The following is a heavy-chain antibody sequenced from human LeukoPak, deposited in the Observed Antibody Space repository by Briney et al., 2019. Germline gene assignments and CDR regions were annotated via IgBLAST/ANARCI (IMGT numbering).Heavy chain of an antibody. Sequence: ASVKVSCKASGYTFTSYAMNWVRQAPGQGLEWMGWINTNTGNPTYAQGFTGRFVFSLDTSVSTAYLQIGSLKAEDTAVYYCARGWYYYDSSGYYFERYYYGMDVWGQGTTVTVSS. CDR1: GYTFTSYA. CDR3: ARGWYYYDSSGYYFERYYYGMDV. V-gene: IGHV7-4-1*01. CDR2: INTNTGNP. D-gene: IGHD3-22*01. J-gene: IGHJ6*02.